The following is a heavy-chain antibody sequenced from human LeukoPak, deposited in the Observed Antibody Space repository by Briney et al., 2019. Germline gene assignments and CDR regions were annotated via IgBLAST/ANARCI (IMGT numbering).Heavy chain of an antibody. J-gene: IGHJ4*02. D-gene: IGHD2-2*01. Sequence: GGSLRLSCAASGFTFSRHGMHWVRQAPGKGLDWVAFIRNDGSNQYYADSVTGRFTNSRDNSKNALNLQMNSLRPEDTAVYYCAKDYTMGYCSSTSCHGPLGYWGQGTLVTVSS. CDR2: IRNDGSNQ. V-gene: IGHV3-30*02. CDR3: AKDYTMGYCSSTSCHGPLGY. CDR1: GFTFSRHG.